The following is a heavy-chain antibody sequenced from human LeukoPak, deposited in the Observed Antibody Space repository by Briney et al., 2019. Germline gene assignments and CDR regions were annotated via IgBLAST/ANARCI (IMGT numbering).Heavy chain of an antibody. V-gene: IGHV4-39*07. J-gene: IGHJ5*02. D-gene: IGHD6-13*01. Sequence: KSSETLSLTCTVSGGSFSSSTYYWGWIRQPPGKGLEWIGSIYYSGTTYYNPSLKSRVTISGDTSKKQFSLKLSSVTAADTAVYYCARAVTSSSSWYKWVNWFDPWGQGTLVTVSS. CDR3: ARAVTSSSSWYKWVNWFDP. CDR1: GGSFSSSTYY. CDR2: IYYSGTT.